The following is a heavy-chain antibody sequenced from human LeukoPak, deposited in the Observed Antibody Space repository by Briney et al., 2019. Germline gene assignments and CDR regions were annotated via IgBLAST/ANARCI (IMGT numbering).Heavy chain of an antibody. J-gene: IGHJ2*01. V-gene: IGHV3-7*01. D-gene: IGHD3-22*01. Sequence: GGSLRLSCAVSGFSFNQAWMSWVRQAPGKGLEWVASIKQDGSETYYVDSVKGRFTLSRDDAKNSLYLQMNSLRADDTAVYYCARDRDSRWDFDLWGRGTLVTVSS. CDR2: IKQDGSET. CDR3: ARDRDSRWDFDL. CDR1: GFSFNQAW.